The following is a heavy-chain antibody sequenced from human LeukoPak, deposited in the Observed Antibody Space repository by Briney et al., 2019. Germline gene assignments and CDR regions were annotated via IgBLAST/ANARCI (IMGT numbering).Heavy chain of an antibody. CDR2: IYYSGST. CDR3: ARAGCSGGSCPGLLDY. CDR1: GGSISSYY. Sequence: PSETLSLTCTVSGGSISSYYWSWIRQPPGMGLEWIGYIYYSGSTNYNPSLKSRITISVDTSKNQFSLKLSSVTAADTAVYYCARAGCSGGSCPGLLDYWGQGTLVTVSS. V-gene: IGHV4-59*01. J-gene: IGHJ4*02. D-gene: IGHD2-15*01.